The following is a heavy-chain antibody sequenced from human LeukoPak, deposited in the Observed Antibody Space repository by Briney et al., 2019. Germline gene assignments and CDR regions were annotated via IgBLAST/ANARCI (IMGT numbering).Heavy chain of an antibody. CDR2: IIPIFGTA. D-gene: IGHD5-18*01. Sequence: SVKVSCKASGGTFSSYAISWVRQAPGQGLEWMGGIIPIFGTANYAQKFQSRVTITADESTSTAYMELSSLRSEDTAVYYCARDYGYSYGFDIWSQGTMVTVSS. CDR3: ARDYGYSYGFDI. CDR1: GGTFSSYA. J-gene: IGHJ3*02. V-gene: IGHV1-69*13.